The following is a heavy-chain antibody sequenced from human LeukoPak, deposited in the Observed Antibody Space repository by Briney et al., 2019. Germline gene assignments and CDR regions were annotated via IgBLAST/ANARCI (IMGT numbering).Heavy chain of an antibody. Sequence: ASVKVSCKASGYTFANYGINWVRQAPGQGLEWMGWINTYNGNTIYAQKLQGRVTMTTDTSTSTAYMELRSLRSDDTAVYYCARDDRSVDTAMSFQHWGQGTLLTVAS. CDR3: ARDDRSVDTAMSFQH. CDR2: INTYNGNT. J-gene: IGHJ1*01. D-gene: IGHD5-18*01. CDR1: GYTFANYG. V-gene: IGHV1-18*01.